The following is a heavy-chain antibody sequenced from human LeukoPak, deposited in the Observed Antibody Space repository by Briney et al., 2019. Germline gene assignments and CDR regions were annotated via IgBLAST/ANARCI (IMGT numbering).Heavy chain of an antibody. Sequence: GGSLRLSCVASGFTFSTYGMHWVRQAPGKGLEWLTFIRHDGTEKYYADSVTGRFTISRDNSMNTLYLQVNSLGPDDTAVYYCARLMVGQAGVGATHFDYWGQGTLVSVSS. J-gene: IGHJ4*02. CDR1: GFTFSTYG. CDR2: IRHDGTEK. CDR3: ARLMVGQAGVGATHFDY. V-gene: IGHV3-30*02. D-gene: IGHD1-26*01.